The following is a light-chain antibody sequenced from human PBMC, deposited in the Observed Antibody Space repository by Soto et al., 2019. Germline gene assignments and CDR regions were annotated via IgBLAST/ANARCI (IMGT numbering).Light chain of an antibody. Sequence: QSALTQPPSASGSPGQSVTIPCTGTSSDVGGYNYVSRYQQHPGKAPRLMIYEVNKRPSGVPYRFSGSKSGNTASLTVSGLQADDEAVYYCSSYAGNNVLVFGGGTKVTVL. V-gene: IGLV2-8*01. J-gene: IGLJ2*01. CDR3: SSYAGNNVLV. CDR1: SSDVGGYNY. CDR2: EVN.